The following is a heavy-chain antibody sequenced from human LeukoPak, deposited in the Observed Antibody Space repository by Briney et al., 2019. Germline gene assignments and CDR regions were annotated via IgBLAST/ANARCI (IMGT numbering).Heavy chain of an antibody. CDR2: ISAYNGNT. J-gene: IGHJ4*02. V-gene: IGHV1-18*01. CDR1: GYTFSNFG. D-gene: IGHD4-11*01. Sequence: GASVKVSXKASGYTFSNFGISWVRQAPGQGLEWMGWISAYNGNTDYAQKFQGRVTMTTDTSTTTAYMELRSLRSDDTAMYYCARGRSNNDYWGQGTLVTVSS. CDR3: ARGRSNNDY.